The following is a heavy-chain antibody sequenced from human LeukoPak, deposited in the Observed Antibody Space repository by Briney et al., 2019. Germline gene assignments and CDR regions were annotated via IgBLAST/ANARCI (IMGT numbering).Heavy chain of an antibody. J-gene: IGHJ4*02. CDR3: ARDPLVPYGSGSYSV. CDR2: IYYSGST. V-gene: IGHV4-39*07. D-gene: IGHD3-10*01. CDR1: GGSISSSSYY. Sequence: SETLSLTCTVSGGSISSSSYYWGWIRQPPGKGLEWIGSIYYSGSTYYNPSLKSRVTISVDTSKNQFSLKLSSVTAADTAVYYCARDPLVPYGSGSYSVWGQGTLVTVSS.